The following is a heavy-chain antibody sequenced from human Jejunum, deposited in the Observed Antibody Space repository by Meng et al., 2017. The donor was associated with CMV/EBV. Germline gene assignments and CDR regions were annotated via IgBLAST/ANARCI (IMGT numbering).Heavy chain of an antibody. J-gene: IGHJ4*02. CDR3: ARSGWFGELLIDN. CDR1: GDTFIGYY. Sequence: SGDTFIGYYIHWVRQAPGQGLEWMGWINPNGGGTNYAQKFQGRVTMTRDRSIGTAYMELSRLTSDDTAAYYCARSGWFGELLIDNWGQGTLVTVSS. CDR2: INPNGGGT. V-gene: IGHV1-2*02. D-gene: IGHD3-10*01.